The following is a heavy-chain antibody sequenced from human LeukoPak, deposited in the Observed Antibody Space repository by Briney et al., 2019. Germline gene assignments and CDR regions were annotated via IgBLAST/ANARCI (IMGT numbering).Heavy chain of an antibody. CDR2: IYTSGST. CDR3: ARDQRGPEYYYYYYMDV. V-gene: IGHV4-4*07. Sequence: PSETLSLTCTVSGGSISSYYWSWIRQPAGKGLEWIGRIYTSGSTNYNPSLKSRVTMSVDTSKNQFSLKLSSVTAADTAVYYCARDQRGPEYYYYYYMDVWGKGTTVTISS. CDR1: GGSISSYY. J-gene: IGHJ6*03.